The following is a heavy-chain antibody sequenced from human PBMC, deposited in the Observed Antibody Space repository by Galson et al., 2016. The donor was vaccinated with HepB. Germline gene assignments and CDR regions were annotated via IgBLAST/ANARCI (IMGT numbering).Heavy chain of an antibody. J-gene: IGHJ3*01. CDR3: ARARYGDFYNDAFDL. V-gene: IGHV4-31*03. D-gene: IGHD4-17*01. CDR1: GGSISSGGYY. Sequence: TLSLTCTVSGGSISSGGYYWNWIRQHPGKGLEWVGYIYYTGSTSYTPSLKSRVTISIDTSKNQISLKLSSVTAADTAVYFCARARYGDFYNDAFDLWGQGTMVTVSS. CDR2: IYYTGST.